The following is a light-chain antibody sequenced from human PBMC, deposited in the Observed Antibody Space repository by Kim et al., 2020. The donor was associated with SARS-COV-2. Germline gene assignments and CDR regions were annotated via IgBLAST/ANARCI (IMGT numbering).Light chain of an antibody. J-gene: IGLJ2*01. CDR2: EVN. CDR1: SSDVGSYNL. V-gene: IGLV2-23*02. Sequence: QSVLTQPASVSGSPGQSITISCTGTSSDVGSYNLVSWYQQHPGRAPKLMIFEVNKRPSGVSNRFSGSKSGNTASLTISGLQSEDEADYYCSSYAGSDWLFGGGTQLTVL. CDR3: SSYAGSDWL.